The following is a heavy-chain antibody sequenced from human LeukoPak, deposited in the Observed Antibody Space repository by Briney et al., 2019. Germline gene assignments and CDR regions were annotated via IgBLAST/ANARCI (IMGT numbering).Heavy chain of an antibody. V-gene: IGHV4-59*01. Sequence: SETLSLTCTVPGGSISSYYWSWIGQPPGKGLEWIGYIYYSVSTNYNPSLKSRDTISVDTSKYQFSLKLSSVTAADTAVYYCASSSGCGGDCYSDDAFDIWGQGTMVTVSS. J-gene: IGHJ3*02. CDR2: IYYSVST. CDR1: GGSISSYY. D-gene: IGHD2-21*02. CDR3: ASSSGCGGDCYSDDAFDI.